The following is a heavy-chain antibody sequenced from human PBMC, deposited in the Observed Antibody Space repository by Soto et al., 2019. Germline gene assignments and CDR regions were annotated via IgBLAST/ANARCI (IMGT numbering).Heavy chain of an antibody. CDR1: GFTFSRHA. CDR2: LSDSGGSI. CDR3: AKTARYSGSYLEY. Sequence: GGSLRLSCTASGFTFSRHAMTWVRQAPGKGLEWVSGLSDSGGSIYYADSVKGRFTISRDNSKNTLYLQMNSLRSEDTAVYYCAKTARYSGSYLEYWGQGTLVTVSS. V-gene: IGHV3-23*01. D-gene: IGHD1-26*01. J-gene: IGHJ4*02.